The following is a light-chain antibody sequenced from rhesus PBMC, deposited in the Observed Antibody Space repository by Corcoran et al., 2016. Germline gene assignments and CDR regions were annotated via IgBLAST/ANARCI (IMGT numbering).Light chain of an antibody. Sequence: DIQMTQSPSSLSAPVGDRVTVTCRASQGINKELSWYQQKPGKAPTLPCYAPSTLQTGVPSRFSGSGSGTDYTLTISSLQPEDVATYYCLQDYTTPLTFGGGTKVEIK. CDR2: APS. CDR1: QGINKE. J-gene: IGKJ4*01. CDR3: LQDYTTPLT. V-gene: IGKV1-94*01.